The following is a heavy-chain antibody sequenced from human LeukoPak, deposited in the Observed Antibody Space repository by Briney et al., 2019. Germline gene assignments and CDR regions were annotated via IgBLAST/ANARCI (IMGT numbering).Heavy chain of an antibody. V-gene: IGHV4-59*11. Sequence: SETLSLTCSVSGDSISMHYWSWIRQPPGKGLEWIGYIYYSGSANYNPSLKSRVTISVDTSKNQFSLKLSSVTAADTAVYYCARGLRYYYDSSGYYYFDYWGQGTLVTVSS. J-gene: IGHJ4*02. CDR3: ARGLRYYYDSSGYYYFDY. D-gene: IGHD3-22*01. CDR2: IYYSGSA. CDR1: GDSISMHY.